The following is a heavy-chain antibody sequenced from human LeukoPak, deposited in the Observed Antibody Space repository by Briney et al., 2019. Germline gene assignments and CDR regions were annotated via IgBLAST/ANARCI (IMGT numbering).Heavy chain of an antibody. J-gene: IGHJ3*02. D-gene: IGHD3-16*01. CDR2: ILYDGSNK. V-gene: IGHV3-30*04. Sequence: GGSLRLSCAASGLTFSSYAMHWVRQAPGKGWNGVAVILYDGSNKYYADSVKGRFTISRDNSKNTLYLQMNSLRAEDTAVYYCARVGGLGAFDIWGQGTMVTVSS. CDR1: GLTFSSYA. CDR3: ARVGGLGAFDI.